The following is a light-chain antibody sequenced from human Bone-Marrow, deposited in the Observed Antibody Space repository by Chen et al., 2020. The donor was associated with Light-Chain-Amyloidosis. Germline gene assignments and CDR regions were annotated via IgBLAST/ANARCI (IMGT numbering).Light chain of an antibody. CDR1: NIGSTS. V-gene: IGLV3-21*02. J-gene: IGLJ3*02. CDR3: QVWDRSSDRPV. CDR2: DDT. Sequence: SYVLTQPSSVSVAPGQTATIACGGNNIGSTSVHWYQQTPGQAPLLVVYDDTDRPSGIPERLSGSDCGNTATLTISRVGAGDEAGYYCQVWDRSSDRPVFGGGTTLTVL.